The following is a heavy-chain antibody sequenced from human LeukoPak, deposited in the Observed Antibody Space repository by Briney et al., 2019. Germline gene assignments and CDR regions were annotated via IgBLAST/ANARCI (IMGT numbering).Heavy chain of an antibody. CDR3: ASMIVGPDAFDI. J-gene: IGHJ3*02. Sequence: SVKVSCKASGGTFSSYTISWVRQAPGQGLEWMGGIIPIFGTANYAQEFQGRVTITTDESTSTAYMELSSLRSEDTAVYYCASMIVGPDAFDIWGQGTMVTVSS. D-gene: IGHD3-22*01. CDR2: IIPIFGTA. CDR1: GGTFSSYT. V-gene: IGHV1-69*05.